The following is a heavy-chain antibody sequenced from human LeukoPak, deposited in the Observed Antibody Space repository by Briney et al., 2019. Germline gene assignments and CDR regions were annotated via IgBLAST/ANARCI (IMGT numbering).Heavy chain of an antibody. J-gene: IGHJ4*02. V-gene: IGHV3-23*01. CDR1: GFTINYA. Sequence: GGSLRLSCAASGFTINYAMTWVRQAPGKGLEWVSSISHTGGHTYYADSVKGRFTISRDNSKNTLYLHMDSLRADDTAVYYCAKDGRVATPYLYYFDYWVRGTLVTVSS. CDR2: ISHTGGHT. D-gene: IGHD4-23*01. CDR3: AKDGRVATPYLYYFDY.